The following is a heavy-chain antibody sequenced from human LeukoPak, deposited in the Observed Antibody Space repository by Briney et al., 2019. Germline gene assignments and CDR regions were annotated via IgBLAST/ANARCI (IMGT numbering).Heavy chain of an antibody. D-gene: IGHD3-3*01. J-gene: IGHJ6*03. V-gene: IGHV4-39*07. CDR2: VYYSGST. CDR3: ARVAAGQEFGVVIDYYYYYYMDV. CDR1: GGSISSSSYY. Sequence: SGTLCLTCAVSGGSISSSSYYWGWIRPTPGKGLEWSGSVYYSGSTYYNPSLKSRVTISVDPSKNQFSLKLSSVTAADTAVYYCARVAAGQEFGVVIDYYYYYYMDVWGKGTTVTVSS.